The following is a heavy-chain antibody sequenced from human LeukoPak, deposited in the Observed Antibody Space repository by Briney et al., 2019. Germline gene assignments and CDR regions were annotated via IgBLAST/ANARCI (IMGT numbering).Heavy chain of an antibody. Sequence: GGSLRLSCAASGFTVSSNYMSWVRQAPGKGLEWVSIFYSGGNTYYADSVKGRFTISRDNSKNTLYLQMNSLRAEDTALYYCASHIVGAYLGPFVSWGQGTLVTVSS. D-gene: IGHD1-26*01. J-gene: IGHJ4*02. V-gene: IGHV3-66*02. CDR2: FYSGGNT. CDR1: GFTVSSNY. CDR3: ASHIVGAYLGPFVS.